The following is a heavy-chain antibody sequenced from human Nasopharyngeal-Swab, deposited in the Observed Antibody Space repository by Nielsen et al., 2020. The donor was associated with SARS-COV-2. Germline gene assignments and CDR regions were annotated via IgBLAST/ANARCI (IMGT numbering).Heavy chain of an antibody. CDR2: IYHRGST. Sequence: SETLSLTCAVSGGSISSGGYYWSWIRQPPGKGLEWIGYIYHRGSTYYNPSLKSRVTISVDTSKNQFSLKLSSVTAADTAVYYCARARITMIVVVNAFDIWGQGTMVTVSS. D-gene: IGHD3-22*01. V-gene: IGHV4-30-2*01. CDR3: ARARITMIVVVNAFDI. CDR1: GGSISSGGYY. J-gene: IGHJ3*02.